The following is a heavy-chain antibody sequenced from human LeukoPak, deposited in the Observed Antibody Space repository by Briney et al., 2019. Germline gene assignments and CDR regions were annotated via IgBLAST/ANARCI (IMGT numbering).Heavy chain of an antibody. CDR2: IYPGDSDT. CDR3: ARHRGLGYCSSTSCYADAFDI. CDR1: GYSFTSYW. J-gene: IGHJ3*02. D-gene: IGHD2-2*01. Sequence: GESLKISWKGSGYSFTSYWIGWVRQMPGKGLEWMGIIYPGDSDTRYSPSFQGQVTISADKSISTAYLQWSSLKASDTAMYYCARHRGLGYCSSTSCYADAFDIWGQGTMVTLSS. V-gene: IGHV5-51*01.